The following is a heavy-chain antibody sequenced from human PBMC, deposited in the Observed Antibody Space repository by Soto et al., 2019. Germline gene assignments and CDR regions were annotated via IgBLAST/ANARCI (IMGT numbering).Heavy chain of an antibody. CDR1: GFTFSSYW. D-gene: IGHD6-13*01. Sequence: EVQLVESGGGLVQPGGSLRLSCAASGFTFSSYWMHWVRQAPGKGLVWVSRINSDGSSTSYADSVKGRFTISRDNAKTTLYLQMNSLRAEDTAVYYCARARAIAAAGISWFDPWGQGNLVTVSS. V-gene: IGHV3-74*01. CDR2: INSDGSST. J-gene: IGHJ5*02. CDR3: ARARAIAAAGISWFDP.